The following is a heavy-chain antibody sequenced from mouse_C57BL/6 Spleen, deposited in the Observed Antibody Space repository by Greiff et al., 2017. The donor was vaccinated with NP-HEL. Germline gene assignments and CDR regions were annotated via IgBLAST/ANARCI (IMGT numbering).Heavy chain of an antibody. CDR2: INPSSGYT. J-gene: IGHJ4*01. V-gene: IGHV1-4*01. CDR1: GYTFTSYT. Sequence: QVQLQQSGAELARPGASVKMSCKASGYTFTSYTMHWVKQRPGQGLEWIGYINPSSGYTKYNQKFKDKATLTADKSSSKAYMQLSSLTSEDSAVYYCAINYRDYYAMDYWGQGTSVTVSS. CDR3: AINYRDYYAMDY. D-gene: IGHD2-14*01.